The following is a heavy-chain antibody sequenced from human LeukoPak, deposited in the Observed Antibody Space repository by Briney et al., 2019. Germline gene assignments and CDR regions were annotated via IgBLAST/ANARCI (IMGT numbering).Heavy chain of an antibody. Sequence: GGSLRLSCIASKFTFGDYGMNWVRQAPGKGLEWVSFISSSGNTIYYTDSVKGRFIISRDNSKNTLYLQMNSLRAEDTAVYYCAKSGIQLGWFDPWGQGTLVTVSS. J-gene: IGHJ5*02. CDR2: ISSSGNTI. V-gene: IGHV3-48*01. CDR1: KFTFGDYG. CDR3: AKSGIQLGWFDP. D-gene: IGHD5-18*01.